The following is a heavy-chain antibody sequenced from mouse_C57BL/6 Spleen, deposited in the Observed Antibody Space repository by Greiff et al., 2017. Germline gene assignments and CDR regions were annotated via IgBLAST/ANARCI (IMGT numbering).Heavy chain of an antibody. CDR2: IYPGSGNT. CDR3: ARDFYYGYAMDY. CDR1: GYTFTDYY. D-gene: IGHD2-1*01. Sequence: QVHVKQSGAELVRPGASVKLSCKASGYTFTDYYINWVKQRPGQGLEWIARIYPGSGNTYYNEKFKGKATLTAEKSSSTAYMQLSSLTSEDSAVYFCARDFYYGYAMDYWGQGTSVTVSS. V-gene: IGHV1-76*01. J-gene: IGHJ4*01.